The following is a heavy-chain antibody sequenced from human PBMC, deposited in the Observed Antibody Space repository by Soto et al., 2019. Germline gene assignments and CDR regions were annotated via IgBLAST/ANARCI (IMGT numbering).Heavy chain of an antibody. J-gene: IGHJ4*02. CDR2: VDASGTGT. CDR3: ATVFEH. V-gene: IGHV3-74*01. CDR1: GFTISTHW. Sequence: EVQLVESGGGLVQPGGSLRLSCAVSGFTISTHWMHWVRQGPGEGLVWVSRVDASGTGTSYAESVRGRFTISRDTAKNTVYLQMDNLRPGATSVYYCATVFEHWGQGTPVTVSS.